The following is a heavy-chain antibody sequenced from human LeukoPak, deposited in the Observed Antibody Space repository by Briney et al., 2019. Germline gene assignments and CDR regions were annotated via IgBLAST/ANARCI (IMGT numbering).Heavy chain of an antibody. V-gene: IGHV1-46*01. CDR3: ARDGGAARPDYYYYYMDV. CDR1: GYTFTSYY. J-gene: IGHJ6*03. Sequence: ASVKVSCKASGYTFTSYYMHWVRQAPGQGLEWMGIINPSGGSTSYAQKFQGRVTMTRGMSTSTVYMELSSLRSEDTAVYYCARDGGAARPDYYYYYMDVWGKGTTVTVSS. CDR2: INPSGGST. D-gene: IGHD6-6*01.